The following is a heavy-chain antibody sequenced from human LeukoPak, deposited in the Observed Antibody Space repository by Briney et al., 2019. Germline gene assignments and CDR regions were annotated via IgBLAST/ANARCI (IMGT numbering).Heavy chain of an antibody. Sequence: GASVKVSCKASGYTFTSYGISWVRQAPGQGLEWMGWISAYNGNTNYAQKLQGRVTMTTDTSTSTAYMELRSLRSDDTVVYYCARDPPLGYCSGGSCYSFAFDIWGQGTMVTVSS. CDR1: GYTFTSYG. V-gene: IGHV1-18*01. J-gene: IGHJ3*02. CDR2: ISAYNGNT. D-gene: IGHD2-15*01. CDR3: ARDPPLGYCSGGSCYSFAFDI.